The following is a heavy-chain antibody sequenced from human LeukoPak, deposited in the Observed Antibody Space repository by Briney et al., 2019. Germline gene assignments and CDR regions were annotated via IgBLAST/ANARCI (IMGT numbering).Heavy chain of an antibody. CDR2: IIPILGIA. Sequence: GASVKVSCKASGGTFSSYAISWVRQAPGQGLEWMGRIIPILGIANYAQKFQGRVTITADKSTSTAYMELSSLRSEDTAVYYCARVEWELLGEFDYWGQGTLVTVSS. J-gene: IGHJ4*02. CDR1: GGTFSSYA. D-gene: IGHD1-26*01. V-gene: IGHV1-69*04. CDR3: ARVEWELLGEFDY.